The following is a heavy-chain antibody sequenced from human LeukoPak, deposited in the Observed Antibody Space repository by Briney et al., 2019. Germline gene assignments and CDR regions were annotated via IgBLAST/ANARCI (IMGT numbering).Heavy chain of an antibody. V-gene: IGHV4-39*01. CDR2: IYYSGST. Sequence: PSETLSLTCTVSAGSISSSRYYWGWIRQPPGKGLEWIGRIYYSGSTDYNPSLKSRVTIAVDTSKNQFSLKLTSVTAADTPVYYCARLTDYWGQGTLVTVSS. J-gene: IGHJ4*02. CDR1: AGSISSSRYY. CDR3: ARLTDY.